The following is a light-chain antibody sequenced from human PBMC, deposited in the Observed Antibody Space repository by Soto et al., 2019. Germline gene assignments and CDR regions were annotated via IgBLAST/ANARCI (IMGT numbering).Light chain of an antibody. Sequence: DIQMTQSPSTLSASVGDRVTISCRASQSIQTWLAWYQQRPGKAPNLLIFDASDLASGVSSRFSGSGCGAEFTLTISSLQADDFATYYCQQYESYPCTFGRGTRLEIK. CDR3: QQYESYPCT. CDR2: DAS. CDR1: QSIQTW. V-gene: IGKV1-5*01. J-gene: IGKJ2*01.